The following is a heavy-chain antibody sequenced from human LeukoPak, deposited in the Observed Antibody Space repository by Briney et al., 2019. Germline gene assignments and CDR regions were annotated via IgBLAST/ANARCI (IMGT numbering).Heavy chain of an antibody. V-gene: IGHV3-30*04. Sequence: GGPLGLSCAASGFTFSSYAMHWVRQAPGKGLEWVAVISYDGSNKYYADSVKGRFTISRDNSKNTLYLQMNSLRAEDTAVYYCARGLRRAVVPAARGRYFDYWGQGTLVTVSS. J-gene: IGHJ4*02. CDR2: ISYDGSNK. CDR1: GFTFSSYA. D-gene: IGHD2-2*01. CDR3: ARGLRRAVVPAARGRYFDY.